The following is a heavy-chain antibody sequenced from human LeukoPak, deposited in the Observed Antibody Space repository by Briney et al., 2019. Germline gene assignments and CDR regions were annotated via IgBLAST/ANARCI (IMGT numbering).Heavy chain of an antibody. Sequence: GGSLRLSCAASGFTFSSYGMHWVRQAPGKGLEWVAVIWYDGSNKYYADSVKGRFTISRDNSKNTLDLQMNSLRAEDTAVYYCATRLAVVTVDPFDNWGQGTLVTVSS. J-gene: IGHJ4*02. D-gene: IGHD2-21*02. V-gene: IGHV3-33*01. CDR1: GFTFSSYG. CDR3: ATRLAVVTVDPFDN. CDR2: IWYDGSNK.